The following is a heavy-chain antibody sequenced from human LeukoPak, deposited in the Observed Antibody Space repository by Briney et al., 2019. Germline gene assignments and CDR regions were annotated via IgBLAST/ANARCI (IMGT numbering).Heavy chain of an antibody. Sequence: GGSLRLSCAASGFTFSSSAMSWVRQVPGKGLEWVADINNTGETTNYADSVKGRFTISRDNSKNTLYLQMNSLRAEDTAVYYCARGYSYGYFFYYYGMDVWGQGTTVTVSS. V-gene: IGHV3-23*01. CDR2: INNTGETT. J-gene: IGHJ6*02. CDR3: ARGYSYGYFFYYYGMDV. D-gene: IGHD5-18*01. CDR1: GFTFSSSA.